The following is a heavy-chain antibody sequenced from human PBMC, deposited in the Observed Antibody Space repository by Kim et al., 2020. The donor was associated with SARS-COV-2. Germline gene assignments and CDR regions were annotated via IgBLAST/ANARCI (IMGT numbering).Heavy chain of an antibody. CDR1: GFTFSGSA. J-gene: IGHJ4*02. CDR2: IRSKANSYAT. D-gene: IGHD3-10*01. V-gene: IGHV3-73*01. Sequence: GGSLRLSCAASGFTFSGSAMHWVRQASGKGLEWVGRIRSKANSYATAYAASVKGWFTISRDDSKNTAYLQMNSLKTEDTAVYYCTSRYYGSGSYFADYWGQGTLVTVSS. CDR3: TSRYYGSGSYFADY.